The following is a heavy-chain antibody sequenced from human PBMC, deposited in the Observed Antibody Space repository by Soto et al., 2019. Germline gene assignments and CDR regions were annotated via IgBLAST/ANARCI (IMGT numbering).Heavy chain of an antibody. J-gene: IGHJ5*02. D-gene: IGHD3-22*01. Sequence: SQTLSLTCAISGDSVSSDSAAWNWIRQSPSGGLEWLGRTYYRSRFFSDYAESVKSRIIINPDTSKNQFSLQLKSVTPEDTAVYYCVRDRYSSSVWFDPGGQGTPVTVSS. CDR2: TYYRSRFFS. CDR3: VRDRYSSSVWFDP. CDR1: GDSVSSDSAA. V-gene: IGHV6-1*01.